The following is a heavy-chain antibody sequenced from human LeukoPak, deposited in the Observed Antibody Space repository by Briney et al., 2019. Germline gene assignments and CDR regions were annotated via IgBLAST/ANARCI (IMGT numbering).Heavy chain of an antibody. CDR2: IIPIFGIA. CDR3: AVTGCGGDCYTYGYYGMDV. Sequence: SVKVSCKASGGTFSSYAISWVRQAPGQGLEWMGRIIPIFGIANYAQKFQGRVTITADKSTSTAYMELSSLRSEDTAVYYCAVTGCGGDCYTYGYYGMDVWGQGTTVTVSS. J-gene: IGHJ6*02. CDR1: GGTFSSYA. D-gene: IGHD2-21*02. V-gene: IGHV1-69*04.